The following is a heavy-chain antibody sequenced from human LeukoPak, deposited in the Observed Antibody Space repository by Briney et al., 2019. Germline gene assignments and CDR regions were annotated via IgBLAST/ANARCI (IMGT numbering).Heavy chain of an antibody. CDR3: ARDATLYYDILTGYQIDY. V-gene: IGHV1-2*02. J-gene: IGHJ4*02. CDR2: INPNSGGT. Sequence: ASVKVSCKASGYTFTGYYMHWVRQAPEQGLEWMGWINPNSGGTNYAQKFQGRVTMTRDTSISTAYMELSRLRSDDTAVYYCARDATLYYDILTGYQIDYWGQGTLVTVSS. D-gene: IGHD3-9*01. CDR1: GYTFTGYY.